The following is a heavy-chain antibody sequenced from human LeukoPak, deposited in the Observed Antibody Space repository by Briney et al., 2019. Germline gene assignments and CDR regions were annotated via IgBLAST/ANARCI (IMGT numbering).Heavy chain of an antibody. Sequence: GGSLRLSCAASGFTFNSYGMHWVRQAPGKGLEWVAFIRYDGSNKYYADSVKGRFTISRDNSKNTLYLQMNSLRAEDTAVYYCAKDQVWYYYGSGSYFAYWGQATLVTVSS. D-gene: IGHD3-10*01. V-gene: IGHV3-30*02. CDR3: AKDQVWYYYGSGSYFAY. J-gene: IGHJ4*02. CDR2: IRYDGSNK. CDR1: GFTFNSYG.